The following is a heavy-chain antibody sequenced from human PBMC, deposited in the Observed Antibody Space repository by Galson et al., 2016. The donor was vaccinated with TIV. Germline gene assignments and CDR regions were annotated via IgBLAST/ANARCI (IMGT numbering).Heavy chain of an antibody. CDR1: GYTFPMYG. Sequence: SVKVSCKASGYTFPMYGITWVRQAPGQGLEWMGWISTSNGNTKYAQKIQDGVTMTTDTSTTTAYMELRSLRSDDTAVYYCARVHRGPPPIQFLNWFDPWGQGTLVTVYS. V-gene: IGHV1-18*01. CDR2: ISTSNGNT. CDR3: ARVHRGPPPIQFLNWFDP. D-gene: IGHD3-3*01. J-gene: IGHJ5*02.